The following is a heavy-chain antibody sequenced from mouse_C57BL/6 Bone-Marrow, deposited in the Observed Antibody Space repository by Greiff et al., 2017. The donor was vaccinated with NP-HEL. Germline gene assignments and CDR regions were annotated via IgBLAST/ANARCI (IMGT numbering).Heavy chain of an antibody. D-gene: IGHD2-3*01. Sequence: QVQLKQSGAELVKPGASVKISCKASGYAFSSYWMNWVKQRPGKGLEWIGQIYPGDGDTKYNGKFKGKATLTADKSSSTAYMQLSSLTSEDSAVYFCARYRDGYPAWFAYWGQGTLVTVSA. CDR1: GYAFSSYW. J-gene: IGHJ3*01. V-gene: IGHV1-80*01. CDR2: IYPGDGDT. CDR3: ARYRDGYPAWFAY.